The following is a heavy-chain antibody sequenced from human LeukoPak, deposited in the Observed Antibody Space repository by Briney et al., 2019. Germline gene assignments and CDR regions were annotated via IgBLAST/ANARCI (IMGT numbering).Heavy chain of an antibody. D-gene: IGHD3-10*01. CDR2: MNPNSGNT. Sequence: ASVKVSCKASGYTFTSYDINWVRQATGQGLEWMGWMNPNSGNTGYAQKFQGRVTMTRNTSISTAYMELSSLRSEDTAVYYCARGHVTMVRGVITYYYYYYYGMDVWGQGTTVTVSS. V-gene: IGHV1-8*01. J-gene: IGHJ6*02. CDR3: ARGHVTMVRGVITYYYYYYYGMDV. CDR1: GYTFTSYD.